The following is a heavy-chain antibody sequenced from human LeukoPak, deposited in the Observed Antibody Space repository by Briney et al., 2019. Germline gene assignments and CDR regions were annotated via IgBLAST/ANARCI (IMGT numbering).Heavy chain of an antibody. CDR1: GFTFNDYY. Sequence: GGSLRLSCAASGFTFNDYYMSWIRQAPGKGLEWVANIKQDGSEKYYVDSVKGRFTISRDNAKNSLYLQMNSLRAEDTAVYYCARLSDSSGTPRSDYWGQGTLVTVSS. CDR3: ARLSDSSGTPRSDY. J-gene: IGHJ4*02. D-gene: IGHD3-22*01. CDR2: IKQDGSEK. V-gene: IGHV3-7*03.